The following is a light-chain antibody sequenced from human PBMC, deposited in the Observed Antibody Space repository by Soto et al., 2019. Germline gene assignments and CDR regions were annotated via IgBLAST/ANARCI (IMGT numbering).Light chain of an antibody. CDR1: QGLANY. V-gene: IGKV1-27*01. Sequence: DIPMTQTPSSLSASVGDRVTITCRARQGLANYLAWYQQKPGKPPKLLIYGASTLHSGVPSRFSGSGAGTDFTLTISSLQPEDFATYYCQKYNAAPLTFGAGTKVDIK. CDR2: GAS. CDR3: QKYNAAPLT. J-gene: IGKJ4*01.